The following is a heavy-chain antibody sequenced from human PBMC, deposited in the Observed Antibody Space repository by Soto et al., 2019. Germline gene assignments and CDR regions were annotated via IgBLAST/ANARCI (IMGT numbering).Heavy chain of an antibody. D-gene: IGHD3-10*01. CDR1: GYTFTGYY. CDR3: ARVYYYGSETFDY. V-gene: IGHV1-2*04. CDR2: INPNSGGT. Sequence: ASVKVSCKASGYTFTGYYMHWVRQAPGQGLEWMGWINPNSGGTNYAQKFQGWVTMTRDTSISTAYMELSRLRSDDTAVYYCARVYYYGSETFDYWGQGTLVTVSS. J-gene: IGHJ4*02.